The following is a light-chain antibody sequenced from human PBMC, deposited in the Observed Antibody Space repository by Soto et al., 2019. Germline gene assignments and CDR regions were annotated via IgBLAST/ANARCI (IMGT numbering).Light chain of an antibody. CDR2: GAS. CDR3: HQYGSSFWT. J-gene: IGKJ1*01. Sequence: EIVLTRSTGTLSWSPVEGGTLSYMARQSVVNIHRGWYQPEPGQAPRRLSFGASFSATGIPDRFSGSGSGTDFTLTIRRPEPEAFAVYYCHQYGSSFWTFGQGTEVEI. CDR1: QSVVNIH. V-gene: IGKV3-20*01.